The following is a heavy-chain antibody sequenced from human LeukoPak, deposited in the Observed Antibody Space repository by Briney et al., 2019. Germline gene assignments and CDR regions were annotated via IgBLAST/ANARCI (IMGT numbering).Heavy chain of an antibody. D-gene: IGHD3-10*01. CDR1: GGSISSSSYY. CDR2: IYYSGST. J-gene: IGHJ4*02. CDR3: ARQAPHWTGSYETYYFDY. Sequence: SETLSLTCTVSGGSISSSSYYWGWIRQPPGKGLEWIGSIYYSGSTYYNPSLKSRVTISVDTSKNQFSLKLSSVTAADTAVYYCARQAPHWTGSYETYYFDYWGQGTLVTVSS. V-gene: IGHV4-39*01.